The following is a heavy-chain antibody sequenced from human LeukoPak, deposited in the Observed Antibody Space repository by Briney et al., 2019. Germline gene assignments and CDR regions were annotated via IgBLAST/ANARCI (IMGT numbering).Heavy chain of an antibody. Sequence: ASVKVSCKASEYTFTGYYMHWVRQAPGQGLEWMGRINPNSGGTNYAQKFQGRVTMTRSTSIDTAYMELSRLTSDDTAMYYCARFHFDWFYFDYWGQGTLVTVSS. CDR2: INPNSGGT. J-gene: IGHJ4*02. CDR1: EYTFTGYY. V-gene: IGHV1-2*06. D-gene: IGHD3-9*01. CDR3: ARFHFDWFYFDY.